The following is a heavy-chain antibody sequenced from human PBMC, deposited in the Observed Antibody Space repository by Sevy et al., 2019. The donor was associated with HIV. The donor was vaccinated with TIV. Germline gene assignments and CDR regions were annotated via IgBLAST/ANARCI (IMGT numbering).Heavy chain of an antibody. CDR2: ISGTGNTI. D-gene: IGHD3-22*01. CDR3: ARVPPYYDSNVSDF. V-gene: IGHV3-48*02. CDR1: GFTFSSHS. Sequence: GGSLRLSCAASGFTFSSHSMNWVRQTPGKGLVWISYISGTGNTIYYADSVKGRFTISRDNAKNSLYLQLKSLRDEDTAIYYCARVPPYYDSNVSDFWGQGSLVTVS. J-gene: IGHJ4*02.